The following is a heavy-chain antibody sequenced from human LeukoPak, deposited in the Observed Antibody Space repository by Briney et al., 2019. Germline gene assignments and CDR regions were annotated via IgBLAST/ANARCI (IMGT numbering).Heavy chain of an antibody. J-gene: IGHJ4*02. Sequence: GGSLRLSCAASGFTFYDYAMHWVRQAPGKGLEWVSGISWNSGSIGYADSVKGRFTISRDNAKNSLYLQMNSLRAEDTALYYCAKAKWELLQDYFDYWGQGTLVTVSS. CDR2: ISWNSGSI. V-gene: IGHV3-9*01. CDR3: AKAKWELLQDYFDY. CDR1: GFTFYDYA. D-gene: IGHD1-26*01.